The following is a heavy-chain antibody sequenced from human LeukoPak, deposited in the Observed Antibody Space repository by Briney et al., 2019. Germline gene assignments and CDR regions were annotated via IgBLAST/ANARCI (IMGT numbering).Heavy chain of an antibody. CDR1: GYTLTELS. CDR2: FDPEDGET. CDR3: ATSHPGYSLSAFDY. Sequence: ASVKVSCKVSGYTLTELSMHWVRQAPGKGLEWMGGFDPEDGETIYAQKLQGRVTMTEGTSTDTAYMELSSLRSEDTAVYYCATSHPGYSLSAFDYWGQGTLVTVSS. D-gene: IGHD5-18*01. J-gene: IGHJ4*02. V-gene: IGHV1-24*01.